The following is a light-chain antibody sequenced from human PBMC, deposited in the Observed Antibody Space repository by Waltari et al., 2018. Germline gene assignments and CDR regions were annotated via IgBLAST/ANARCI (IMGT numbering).Light chain of an antibody. CDR3: QVWDSITVV. CDR1: NIGTKS. CDR2: GDR. V-gene: IGLV3-21*02. Sequence: SYILPQPPSVSVAPGQTARVTCGGNNIGTKSVHWYQQKPGQAPVPVVSGDRDRPSGIPERFSGSTSGNTATLTISRVEVEDEADYYCQVWDSITVVFGGGTKLIVL. J-gene: IGLJ2*01.